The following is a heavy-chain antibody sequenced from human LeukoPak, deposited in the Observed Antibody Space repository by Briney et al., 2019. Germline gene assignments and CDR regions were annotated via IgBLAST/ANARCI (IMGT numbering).Heavy chain of an antibody. CDR1: GYTFTSYG. CDR3: ARKPYSYYDFWSSPYYYYYYGMDV. V-gene: IGHV1-18*01. CDR2: ISAYNGNT. J-gene: IGHJ6*02. Sequence: ASVKVSCKASGYTFTSYGISWVRQAPGQGLEWMGWISAYNGNTNYAQKLQGRVTMTTDTSTSTAYMELRSLRSDDTAVYYCARKPYSYYDFWSSPYYYYYYGMDVWGQGTTVTVSS. D-gene: IGHD3-3*01.